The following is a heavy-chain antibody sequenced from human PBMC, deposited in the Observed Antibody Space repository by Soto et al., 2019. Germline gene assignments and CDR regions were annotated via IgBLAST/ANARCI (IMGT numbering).Heavy chain of an antibody. J-gene: IGHJ6*02. Sequence: PGGSLRLSCTASGFTFSDYAMSWFRQAPGKGLEWVGVVRNRAYGGYTYYADSVKGRFTISRDNSKNTLYLQMNSLRAEDTALYYCAKDTYYYYGMDVWGQGTTVNVS. CDR3: AKDTYYYYGMDV. CDR2: VRNRAYGGYT. V-gene: IGHV3-23*01. CDR1: GFTFSDYA.